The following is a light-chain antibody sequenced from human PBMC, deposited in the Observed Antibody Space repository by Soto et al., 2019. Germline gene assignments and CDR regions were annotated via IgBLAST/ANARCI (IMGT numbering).Light chain of an antibody. V-gene: IGKV3-11*01. Sequence: VLTQSPATLSLSPGERATLSCRASQSVSSYLAWYQQKPGQAPRLLIYDASHRAAGIPARFSGSGFGTDFTLTISSLEPEDAAVYYCQQRSNWPPITFGQGTRLEIK. J-gene: IGKJ5*01. CDR3: QQRSNWPPIT. CDR1: QSVSSY. CDR2: DAS.